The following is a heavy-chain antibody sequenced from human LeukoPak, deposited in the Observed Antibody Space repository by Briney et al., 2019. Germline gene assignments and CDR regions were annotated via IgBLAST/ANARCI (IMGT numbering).Heavy chain of an antibody. V-gene: IGHV3-15*01. CDR1: GFTLSVTW. D-gene: IGHD1-26*01. CDR3: TRGAPQADVFDI. CDR2: FKSKVAGGTT. J-gene: IGHJ3*02. Sequence: PGGSLRLSCAASGFTLSVTWMSWVRQAPGRGLEWVGRFKSKVAGGTTDYAAPVAGRFTISRDDSKNMLYLQMNSLKTEDTGVYYCTRGAPQADVFDIWGQGTMVTVSS.